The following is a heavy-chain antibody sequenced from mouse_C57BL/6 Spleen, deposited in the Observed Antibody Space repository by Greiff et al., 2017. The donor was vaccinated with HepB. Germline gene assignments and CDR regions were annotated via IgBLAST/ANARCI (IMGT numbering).Heavy chain of an antibody. Sequence: QVQLQQSGPELVKPGASVKISCKASGYAFSSSWMNWVKQRPGKGLEWIGRIYPGDGDTNYNGKFKGKATLTADKSSSTAYMQLSSLTSEDSAVYFCARLHDRDYWGQGTTLTVSS. J-gene: IGHJ2*01. CDR1: GYAFSSSW. D-gene: IGHD2-14*01. CDR3: ARLHDRDY. CDR2: IYPGDGDT. V-gene: IGHV1-82*01.